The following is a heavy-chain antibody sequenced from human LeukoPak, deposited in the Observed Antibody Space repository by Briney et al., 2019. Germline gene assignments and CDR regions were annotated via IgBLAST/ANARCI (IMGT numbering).Heavy chain of an antibody. J-gene: IGHJ4*02. CDR1: GGPISSGSYY. CDR2: IYTSGST. Sequence: SETLSLTCTVSGGPISSGSYYWSWIRQPAGKGLEWIGRIYTSGSTNYNPSLKSRVTISVDTSKNQFSLKLSSVTAADTAVYYCARTSSANDYWGQGTLVTVSS. V-gene: IGHV4-61*02. D-gene: IGHD2-2*01. CDR3: ARTSSANDY.